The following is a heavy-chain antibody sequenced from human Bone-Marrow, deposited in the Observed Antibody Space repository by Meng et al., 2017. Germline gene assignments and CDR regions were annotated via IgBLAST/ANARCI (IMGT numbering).Heavy chain of an antibody. CDR2: IYYSGST. CDR1: GDSISSYN. J-gene: IGHJ4*02. D-gene: IGHD4-23*01. Sequence: QVQLQESGPGLVKPSETLYLTCTVSGDSISSYNCSWIRQPPGKGLEWMGYIYYSGSTTYNPSLKSRVTMSVDTSKNQFSLKLISVTAADTAVYYCARVGLTVAFDYWGRGTLVTVSS. CDR3: ARVGLTVAFDY. V-gene: IGHV4-59*01.